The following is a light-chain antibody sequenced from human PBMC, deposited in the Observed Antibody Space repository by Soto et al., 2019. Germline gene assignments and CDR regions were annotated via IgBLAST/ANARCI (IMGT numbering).Light chain of an antibody. CDR1: QSVSSY. CDR2: DAS. J-gene: IGKJ1*01. Sequence: DIVMTQSPGTSSVPPGAGATISCRASQSVSSYLVWYQQKPGQAPRLLIYDASNRATGIPARFSGSGSGTDFTLTISSLEPEDFAVYYCQQRGNRPPWTFGQGTKVDI. V-gene: IGKV3-11*01. CDR3: QQRGNRPPWT.